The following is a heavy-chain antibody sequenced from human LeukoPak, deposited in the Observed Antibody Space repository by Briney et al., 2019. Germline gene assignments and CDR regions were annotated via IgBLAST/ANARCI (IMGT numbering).Heavy chain of an antibody. CDR3: AKSSYDFWSGYYPFDY. CDR1: GFTFSSYA. V-gene: IGHV3-23*01. CDR2: ISGSGGGT. J-gene: IGHJ4*02. D-gene: IGHD3-3*01. Sequence: PGGSLRLSCAASGFTFSSYAMSWVRQAPGKGLEWVSAISGSGGGTYYADSEKGRFTISRDNSKNTLYLQMNSLRAEDTAVYYCAKSSYDFWSGYYPFDYWGQGTLVTVSS.